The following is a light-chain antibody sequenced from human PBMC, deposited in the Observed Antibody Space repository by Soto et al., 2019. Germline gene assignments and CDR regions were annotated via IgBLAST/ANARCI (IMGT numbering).Light chain of an antibody. CDR3: QHYNSYSEA. Sequence: DIQMTQSPSTLSGSVGDRVTITCRASQTISSWLDWYQQKPGKAPKLLIYNASTLKIGFPSRFSGSGSGTEFTLTISSLQPDDFATYYCQHYNSYSEAFGQGTKVDIK. V-gene: IGKV1-5*03. CDR2: NAS. J-gene: IGKJ1*01. CDR1: QTISSW.